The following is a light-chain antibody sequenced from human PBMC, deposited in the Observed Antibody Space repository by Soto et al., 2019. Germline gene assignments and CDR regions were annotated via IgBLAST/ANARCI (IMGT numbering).Light chain of an antibody. J-gene: IGLJ1*01. CDR1: SSDVGGYNS. CDR2: EVS. Sequence: QSALAQPASVSGSPGQSITVSCTGTSSDVGGYNSVSWYQQHPGKPPKLIIYEVSNRPSGVSDRFSGSKSGNTASLTISGLQAEDEADYYCSSYTVSRTYVFGTGTKVTVL. V-gene: IGLV2-14*03. CDR3: SSYTVSRTYV.